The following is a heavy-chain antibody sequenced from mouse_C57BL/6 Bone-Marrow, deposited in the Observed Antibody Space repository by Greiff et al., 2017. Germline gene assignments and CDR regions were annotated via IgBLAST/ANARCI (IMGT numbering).Heavy chain of an antibody. J-gene: IGHJ3*01. CDR3: ARPGYYGSSAWFAY. CDR1: GFTFSDYG. V-gene: IGHV5-17*01. CDR2: ISSGSSTI. D-gene: IGHD1-1*01. Sequence: EVQGVESGGGLVKPGGSLKLSCAASGFTFSDYGMHWVRQAPEKGLEWVAYISSGSSTIYYADTVKGRFTISRDNAKNTLFLQMTSLRSEDTAMYYGARPGYYGSSAWFAYWGQGTLVTVSA.